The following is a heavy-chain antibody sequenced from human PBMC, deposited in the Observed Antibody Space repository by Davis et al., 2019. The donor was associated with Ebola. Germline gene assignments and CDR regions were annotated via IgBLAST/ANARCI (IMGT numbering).Heavy chain of an antibody. V-gene: IGHV3-21*01. CDR3: ARDSGWFGELLSYYFDY. Sequence: GESLKISCETSGFIFRNYVMSWVRQAPGKGLEWVSSISSSSSYIYYADSVKGRFTISRDNAKNSLYLQMNSLRAEDTAVYYCARDSGWFGELLSYYFDYWGQGTLVTVSS. D-gene: IGHD3-10*01. CDR2: ISSSSSYI. J-gene: IGHJ4*02. CDR1: GFIFRNYV.